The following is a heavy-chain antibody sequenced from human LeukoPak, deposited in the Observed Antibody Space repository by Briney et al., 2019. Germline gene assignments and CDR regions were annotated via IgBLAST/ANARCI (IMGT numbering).Heavy chain of an antibody. J-gene: IGHJ5*02. Sequence: GESLKISCKGSGYSFTNYWIGWVRQMPGKGLEWMGIIYPGDSDTRYSPSSQGQVTISADTSISTAYLQWSSLKASDTAIYYCARRGNCWFDPWGQGTLVTVSS. CDR2: IYPGDSDT. CDR3: ARRGNCWFDP. D-gene: IGHD1-7*01. CDR1: GYSFTNYW. V-gene: IGHV5-51*01.